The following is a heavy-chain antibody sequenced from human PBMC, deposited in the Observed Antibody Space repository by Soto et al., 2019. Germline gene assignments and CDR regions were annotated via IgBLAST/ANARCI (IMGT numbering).Heavy chain of an antibody. CDR1: GFTFSSYA. D-gene: IGHD1-7*01. CDR3: ARDQGGTTLYYHGMDV. J-gene: IGHJ6*02. Sequence: QVQLVESGGGVVQPGRSLRLSCAASGFTFSSYAMHWVRQAPGQGLEGVALISYDGSNKYYADSVKGRFTISRDNSKNTLYLQMNSLRPEDTAVYHCARDQGGTTLYYHGMDVWGQGTTVTVSS. CDR2: ISYDGSNK. V-gene: IGHV3-30-3*01.